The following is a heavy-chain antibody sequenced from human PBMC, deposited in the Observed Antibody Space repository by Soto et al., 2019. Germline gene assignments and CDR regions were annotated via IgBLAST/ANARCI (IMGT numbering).Heavy chain of an antibody. CDR3: ARGGGYYGSGAYYRGYFDH. CDR1: GYSFANYT. V-gene: IGHV1-3*01. Sequence: QVQLVQSGAEVKKPGASVTVSCKASGYSFANYTIHWVRQAPGQGLEWMCWLNPDTASTKFSPKFQGRVIITRDKSANTAFMQLTSLTSEDTALYYCARGGGYYGSGAYYRGYFDHWGLGTLVAVSS. D-gene: IGHD3-10*01. CDR2: LNPDTAST. J-gene: IGHJ4*02.